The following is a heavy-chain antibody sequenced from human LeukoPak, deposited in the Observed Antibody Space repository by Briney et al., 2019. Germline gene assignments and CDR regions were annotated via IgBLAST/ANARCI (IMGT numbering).Heavy chain of an antibody. CDR3: ARASHDSSGYYWGDDPGFFDY. Sequence: PSETLSLTCTVSGGSISSYYWSWIRQPPGKGLEWIGYIYYSGSTNYNPSLKSRVTISVDTSKNQFSLKLSSVTAADTAVYYCARASHDSSGYYWGDDPGFFDYWGQGTLVTVSS. V-gene: IGHV4-59*01. J-gene: IGHJ4*02. CDR1: GGSISSYY. CDR2: IYYSGST. D-gene: IGHD3-22*01.